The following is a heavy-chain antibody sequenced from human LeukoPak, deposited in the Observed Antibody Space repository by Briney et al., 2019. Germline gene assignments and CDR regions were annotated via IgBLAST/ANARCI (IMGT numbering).Heavy chain of an antibody. J-gene: IGHJ4*02. CDR2: INPNSGVT. CDR1: GYTFTDYY. D-gene: IGHD1-26*01. Sequence: GASVRVSCKASGYTFTDYYIHWVRQAPGQGLEWMGWINPNSGVTDYAQKFQGRVAMTRDTSISTAYMELSSLRSDDTAVYYCAGDTEWEKNPDYFDYWGQGTLVTVSS. V-gene: IGHV1-2*02. CDR3: AGDTEWEKNPDYFDY.